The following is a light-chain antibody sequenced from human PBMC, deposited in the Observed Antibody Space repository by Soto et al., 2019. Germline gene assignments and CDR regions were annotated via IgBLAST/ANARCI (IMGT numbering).Light chain of an antibody. CDR1: QSVSSNH. V-gene: IGKV3-20*01. Sequence: VLTNSTGNLSWTKTESTTLSCRASQSVSSNHLAWYQQKPGQAPRLLIYGAFSRATDIPDRFSGSGSGTDFTLTINRLEPEDFAVYYCQQYGTFPWTFGQGTKVDIK. CDR2: GAF. J-gene: IGKJ1*01. CDR3: QQYGTFPWT.